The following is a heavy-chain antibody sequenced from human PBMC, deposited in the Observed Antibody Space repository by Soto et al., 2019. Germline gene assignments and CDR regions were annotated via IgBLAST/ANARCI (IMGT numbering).Heavy chain of an antibody. CDR1: GGSISSGDYY. CDR2: IYYSGST. CDR3: ARAGGDCGGDCQAIDY. V-gene: IGHV4-30-4*01. D-gene: IGHD2-21*02. Sequence: QVQLQESGPGLVKPSQTLSLTCTVSGGSISSGDYYWSWISQPPGKGLEWIGYIYYSGSTYYNPSLKSRVTISVDTSKNQFSLKLSSVTAADTAVYYCARAGGDCGGDCQAIDYWGQGTLVTVSS. J-gene: IGHJ4*02.